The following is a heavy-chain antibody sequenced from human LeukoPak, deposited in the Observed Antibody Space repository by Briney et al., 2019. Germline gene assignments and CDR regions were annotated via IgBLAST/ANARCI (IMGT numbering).Heavy chain of an antibody. CDR1: GYSFSKYW. D-gene: IGHD5-12*01. Sequence: GESLKISCTASGYSFSKYWIGWVRQTPGKGLEWMGFIYSDESLIRYSPSFEGQVTISADNSINTAYLQWNSLKASDTAMYYCGRYGLSGNGYTSYFYYGMDFWGQGTAVTVSS. J-gene: IGHJ6*02. CDR3: GRYGLSGNGYTSYFYYGMDF. V-gene: IGHV5-51*01. CDR2: IYSDESLI.